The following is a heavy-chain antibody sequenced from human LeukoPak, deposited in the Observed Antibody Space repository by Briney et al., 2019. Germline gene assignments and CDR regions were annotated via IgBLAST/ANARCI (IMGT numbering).Heavy chain of an antibody. D-gene: IGHD3-22*01. J-gene: IGHJ4*02. CDR1: GFTFGDYA. Sequence: GGSLRLSCTASGFTFGDYAMGWFRQAPGKGLEWVGFIRSKAYGGTTEYAASVKGRFTISRDDSKSIAYLQMNSLKTEDTAVYYCTSDYYYDSSGYHRPFDYWGQGTLVTVPS. V-gene: IGHV3-49*03. CDR3: TSDYYYDSSGYHRPFDY. CDR2: IRSKAYGGTT.